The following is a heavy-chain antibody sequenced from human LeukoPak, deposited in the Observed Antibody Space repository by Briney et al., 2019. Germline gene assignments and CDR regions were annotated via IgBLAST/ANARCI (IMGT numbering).Heavy chain of an antibody. Sequence: KASETLSLTCTVSGGSISSYYWSWIRQPAGKGLERIGSIYYGGSAYYNPSLKSRVTISVDTSKNQFSLKLSSVTAADTAVYYCARSHSRYYDFWSGYYPPYYYYGMDVWGQGTTVTVSS. CDR2: IYYGGSA. CDR1: GGSISSYY. CDR3: ARSHSRYYDFWSGYYPPYYYYGMDV. D-gene: IGHD3-3*01. J-gene: IGHJ6*02. V-gene: IGHV4-59*05.